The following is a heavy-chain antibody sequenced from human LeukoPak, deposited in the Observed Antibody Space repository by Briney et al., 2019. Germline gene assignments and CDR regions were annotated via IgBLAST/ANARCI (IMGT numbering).Heavy chain of an antibody. Sequence: PSETLSLTCTVSGGSISSYYWSWIRQPPGKGLEWIGYIYDSGSTNYNPSLKSRVTISVDTSKNQFSLKLTSVTAADMAVYYCTKGGRRDILTYWGQGILVTVSP. CDR1: GGSISSYY. J-gene: IGHJ4*02. V-gene: IGHV4-59*01. D-gene: IGHD3-9*01. CDR2: IYDSGST. CDR3: TKGGRRDILTY.